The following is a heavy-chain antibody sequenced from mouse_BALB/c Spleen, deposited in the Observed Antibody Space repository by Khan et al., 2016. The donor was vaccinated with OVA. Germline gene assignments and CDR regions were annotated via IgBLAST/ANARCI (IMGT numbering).Heavy chain of an antibody. CDR1: GYTFTSYW. CDR3: EKSNKIVATYLDY. CDR2: TNHTNGRT. J-gene: IGHJ2*01. Sequence: QVQLQQPGAELVKAGASVKMSCKASGYTFTSYWMHWVKQRLGQGLEWFAETNHTNGRTYYNEKFKSKATLTVDKSSSQAYMLLSGPTFENSSVYSCEKSNKIVATYLDYWGQGTTLTVSS. D-gene: IGHD1-1*01. V-gene: IGHV1S81*02.